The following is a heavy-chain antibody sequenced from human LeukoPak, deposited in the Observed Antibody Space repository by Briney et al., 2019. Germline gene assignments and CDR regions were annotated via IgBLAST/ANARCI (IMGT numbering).Heavy chain of an antibody. Sequence: PGGSLRLSCAASGFTFSSYSMNWVRQAPGKGLEWISYITTSGGAKNYADSVKGRFTISRDNAENSLYLQMNSLRDEDTAVYYCARVWKDGGYSYDYWGQGTLVTVSS. CDR3: ARVWKDGGYSYDY. J-gene: IGHJ4*02. V-gene: IGHV3-48*02. CDR1: GFTFSSYS. CDR2: ITTSGGAK. D-gene: IGHD5-18*01.